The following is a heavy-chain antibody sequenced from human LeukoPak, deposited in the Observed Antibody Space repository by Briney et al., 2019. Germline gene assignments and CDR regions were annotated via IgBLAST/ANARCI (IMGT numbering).Heavy chain of an antibody. V-gene: IGHV3-48*02. CDR1: GFTFSTYS. CDR3: VRGEATAVVPGCDY. J-gene: IGHJ4*02. Sequence: LPGGSLRLSCAASGFTFSTYSMNWVRQAPGKGLEWVSYISSGGSTIYYADSVKGRFTISRDNAKNALYLQMNSLRDEDTAVYYCVRGEATAVVPGCDYWGQGMLVTVSS. D-gene: IGHD5-18*01. CDR2: ISSGGSTI.